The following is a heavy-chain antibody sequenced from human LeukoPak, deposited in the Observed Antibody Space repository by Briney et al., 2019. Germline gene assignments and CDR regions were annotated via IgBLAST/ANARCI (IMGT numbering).Heavy chain of an antibody. CDR1: GFTLNSYL. CDR3: AKDSFALEPRNWFDP. J-gene: IGHJ5*02. CDR2: ISGSGGTT. D-gene: IGHD1-1*01. Sequence: GGSLRLSCAASGFTLNSYLMSWVRQAPGKGLEWVSAISGSGGTTYYADSVKGRFTISRDNSKNTLYLQINSLRAEDTAVYYCAKDSFALEPRNWFDPWGQGTLVTVSS. V-gene: IGHV3-23*01.